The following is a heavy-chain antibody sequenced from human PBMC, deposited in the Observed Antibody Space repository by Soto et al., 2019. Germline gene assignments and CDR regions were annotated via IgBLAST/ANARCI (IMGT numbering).Heavy chain of an antibody. CDR3: ARLAGYSRSQTFDY. CDR1: GYSFSCYW. J-gene: IGHJ4*02. Sequence: GESLKISCKGSGYSFSCYWSGWVRQMPGKGLEWMGIIYPGDSDTRYSPSFQGQVTISADKSISTAYLQWSSLKASDTAMYYCARLAGYSRSQTFDYWGQGTLVTVSS. CDR2: IYPGDSDT. D-gene: IGHD6-13*01. V-gene: IGHV5-51*01.